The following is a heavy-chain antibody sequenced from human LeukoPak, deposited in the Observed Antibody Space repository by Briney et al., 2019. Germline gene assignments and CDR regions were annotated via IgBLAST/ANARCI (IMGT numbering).Heavy chain of an antibody. CDR3: ARWGRVVPAARRRTYYYGMDV. D-gene: IGHD2-2*01. CDR1: GGTFSSYA. J-gene: IGHJ6*02. CDR2: MSPNSGNT. V-gene: IGHV1-8*02. Sequence: GASVKVSCKASGGTFSSYAINWVRQATGQGLEWMGWMSPNSGNTGYAQKFQGRVTMTRNTSISTAYMELSSLRSEDTAVYYCARWGRVVPAARRRTYYYGMDVWGQGTTVTVSS.